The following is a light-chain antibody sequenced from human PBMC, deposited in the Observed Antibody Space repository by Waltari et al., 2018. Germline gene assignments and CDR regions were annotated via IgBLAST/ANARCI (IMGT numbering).Light chain of an antibody. CDR3: AAWDDSLSGPV. CDR2: RNN. Sequence: QSVLTQPPSASATPGPRVTISCSGSSSNFGTNYVSWYQQLPGTAPKLLIYRNNQRPSGVPDRFSGSKSGTSASLAISGLRSEDEADYYCAAWDDSLSGPVFGGGTKLTVL. J-gene: IGLJ2*01. V-gene: IGLV1-47*01. CDR1: SSNFGTNY.